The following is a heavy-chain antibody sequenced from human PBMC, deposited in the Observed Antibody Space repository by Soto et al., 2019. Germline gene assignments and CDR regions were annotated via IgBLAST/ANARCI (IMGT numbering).Heavy chain of an antibody. D-gene: IGHD4-17*01. J-gene: IGHJ6*03. Sequence: WGSLRLSCAASGFTFSSYSMNWVRQAPGKGLEWVSSISSSSSYIYYADSVKGRFTISRDNSKNTLYLQMNSLRAEDTAVYYCAKYGDSPRPPHPMDVWGKGTTVTVSS. CDR3: AKYGDSPRPPHPMDV. CDR1: GFTFSSYS. CDR2: ISSSSSYI. V-gene: IGHV3-21*04.